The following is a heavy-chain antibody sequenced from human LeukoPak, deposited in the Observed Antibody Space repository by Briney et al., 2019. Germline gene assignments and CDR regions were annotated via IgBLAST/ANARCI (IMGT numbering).Heavy chain of an antibody. CDR1: GGSIRSYY. V-gene: IGHV4-59*08. Sequence: PSETPSLTCTVSGGSIRSYYWSWIRQPPGKGLEWIGYIYYSGSTNYNSGSTNYNPSLKSRVTISVDTSKNQFSLKMTSVTAADTAVYYCARVYPGRPYWGQGTLVTVSS. J-gene: IGHJ4*02. D-gene: IGHD2/OR15-2a*01. CDR3: ARVYPGRPY. CDR2: IYYSGST.